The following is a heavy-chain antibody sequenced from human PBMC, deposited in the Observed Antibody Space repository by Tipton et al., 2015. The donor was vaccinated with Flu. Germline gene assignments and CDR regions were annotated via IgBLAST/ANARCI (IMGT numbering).Heavy chain of an antibody. CDR2: IFHTGST. V-gene: IGHV4-59*01. D-gene: IGHD2-15*01. J-gene: IGHJ3*02. Sequence: GLVKPSETLSLTCSVSGGSITSYYWSWIRQPPGKGLEWIAFIFHTGSTSYNPSLKSRVSISLDTSRTQFSLKLSSVTAADTAVYYCAREWSAFDIWGQGTMVTVSS. CDR1: GGSITSYY. CDR3: AREWSAFDI.